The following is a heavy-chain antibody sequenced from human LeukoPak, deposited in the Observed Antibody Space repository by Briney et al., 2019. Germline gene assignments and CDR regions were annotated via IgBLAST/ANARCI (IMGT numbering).Heavy chain of an antibody. J-gene: IGHJ4*02. D-gene: IGHD3-3*01. Sequence: GGSLRLSCAASGFTFSSYAMSWVRHAPGKGLEWVSAISGSGGSTYYADSVKGRFTISRDNSKNTLYLQVNSLRAEDTAVYYCAKDSAPYYDFWSGYYPPDYWGQGTLVTVSS. CDR3: AKDSAPYYDFWSGYYPPDY. CDR2: ISGSGGST. V-gene: IGHV3-23*01. CDR1: GFTFSSYA.